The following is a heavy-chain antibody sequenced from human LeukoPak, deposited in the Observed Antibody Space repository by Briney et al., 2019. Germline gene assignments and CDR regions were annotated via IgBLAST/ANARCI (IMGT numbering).Heavy chain of an antibody. Sequence: PSETLSLTCTASGGSISSYYWSWIRQPPGKGLEWIGYIYYSGSTNYNPPLKSRVTISVDTSKNQFSLKLSSVTAADTAVYYCARGPDYGDYVRWGQGTLVTVSS. V-gene: IGHV4-59*01. J-gene: IGHJ4*02. D-gene: IGHD4-17*01. CDR3: ARGPDYGDYVR. CDR2: IYYSGST. CDR1: GGSISSYY.